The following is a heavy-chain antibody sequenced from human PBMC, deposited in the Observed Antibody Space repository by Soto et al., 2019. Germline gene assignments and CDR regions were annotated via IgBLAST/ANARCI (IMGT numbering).Heavy chain of an antibody. D-gene: IGHD2-8*01. Sequence: GGSLRLSCAASGFTFSAYAMSWVRQAPGKGLQWVSGVGGSDTDKHYADSVRGRFTVSRDNSKNTLYLQMNSLRVDDTAVYYCAKDATAVNGVWDPFDMWGQRTEVTVSS. CDR1: GFTFSAYA. V-gene: IGHV3-23*01. CDR2: VGGSDTDK. CDR3: AKDATAVNGVWDPFDM. J-gene: IGHJ3*02.